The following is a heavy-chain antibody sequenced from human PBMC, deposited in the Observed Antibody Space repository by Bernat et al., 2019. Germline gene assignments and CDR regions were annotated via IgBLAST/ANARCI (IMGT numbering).Heavy chain of an antibody. CDR1: GFTFSSYW. D-gene: IGHD3-3*01. CDR2: IKQDGSEK. V-gene: IGHV3-7*01. Sequence: EVQLVESGGGLVQPGGSLRLSCAASGFTFSSYWMSWVRQAPGKGLEWVANIKQDGSEKYYVDSVKGRFTISRDNAKNSLYLQMNSLRAEDTAVYYCARAPQIFGVVILPSFCDIWGQGTMVTVSS. J-gene: IGHJ3*02. CDR3: ARAPQIFGVVILPSFCDI.